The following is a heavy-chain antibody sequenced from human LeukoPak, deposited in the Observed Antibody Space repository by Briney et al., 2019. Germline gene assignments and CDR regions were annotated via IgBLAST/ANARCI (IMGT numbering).Heavy chain of an antibody. V-gene: IGHV3-23*01. CDR1: GFTFSSYA. CDR2: ISGSGGST. D-gene: IGHD3-9*01. CDR3: AGRYFDWLSHFDY. Sequence: GGSLRLSCAASGFTFSSYAMSWVRQAPGKGLEWVSAISGSGGSTYYADSVKGRFTISRDNSKNTLYLQIHSLRAEDTAVYYCAGRYFDWLSHFDYWGQGTLVTVSS. J-gene: IGHJ4*02.